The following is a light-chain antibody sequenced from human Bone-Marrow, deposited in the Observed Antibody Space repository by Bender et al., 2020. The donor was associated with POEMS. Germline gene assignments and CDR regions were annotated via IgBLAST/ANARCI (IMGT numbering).Light chain of an antibody. CDR3: QVWNSHGDHVV. Sequence: SYVLTQPPSVSVAPGQTARVTCGGNNLGTKNVHWYQQRPGQAPVLVVYDDTDRPSGIPERFSGSNSGNTATLTISRVEAGDEADFYCQVWNSHGDHVVFGGGTKLIVL. CDR1: NLGTKN. J-gene: IGLJ2*01. V-gene: IGLV3-21*02. CDR2: DDT.